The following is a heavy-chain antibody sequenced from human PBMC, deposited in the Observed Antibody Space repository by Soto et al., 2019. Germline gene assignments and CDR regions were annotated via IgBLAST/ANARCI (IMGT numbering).Heavy chain of an antibody. CDR2: IYGDDDK. D-gene: IGHD6-13*01. V-gene: IGHV2-5*02. J-gene: IGHJ5*02. Sequence: QITLNESGPALVKPTQTLTLTCTFSGFSLTTSGVGVHWLRQPPGKALEWLAVIYGDDDKRYNPSLETRLTITKDTSKNQVVLTMTNMDPLDTATYYCAHNPASSTTSYIRDDGFDPWGQGTLVTVSS. CDR3: AHNPASSTTSYIRDDGFDP. CDR1: GFSLTTSGVG.